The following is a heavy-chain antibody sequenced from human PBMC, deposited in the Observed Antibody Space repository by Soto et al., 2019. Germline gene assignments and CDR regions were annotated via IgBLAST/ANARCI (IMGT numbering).Heavy chain of an antibody. CDR2: IYYSGST. CDR1: GGSISSYY. D-gene: IGHD3-10*01. V-gene: IGHV4-59*01. Sequence: SETLSLTCTVSGGSISSYYWSWIRQPPGKGLEWIGYIYYSGSTNYNPSLKSRVTISVDTSKNQFSLKLSSVAAADTAVYYCARGLAMVRGVTYYYYYGMDVWGQGTTVTVSS. J-gene: IGHJ6*02. CDR3: ARGLAMVRGVTYYYYYGMDV.